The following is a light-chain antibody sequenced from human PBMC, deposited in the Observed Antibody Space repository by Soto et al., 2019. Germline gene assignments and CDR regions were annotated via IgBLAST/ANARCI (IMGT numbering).Light chain of an antibody. CDR1: QSISSW. CDR2: DAS. Sequence: DIQMTQSPSTLSASVGDRVTITCRASQSISSWLAWYQQKPGKAPKLLIYDASCLESGVPSRFRGSGSGTEYNLTINSLHPDDFAPYYCQQYNSYPWTFGQGTKVEIK. V-gene: IGKV1-5*01. J-gene: IGKJ1*01. CDR3: QQYNSYPWT.